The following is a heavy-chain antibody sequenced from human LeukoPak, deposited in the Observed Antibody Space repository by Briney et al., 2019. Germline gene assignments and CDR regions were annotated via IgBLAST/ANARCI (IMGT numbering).Heavy chain of an antibody. J-gene: IGHJ3*02. CDR3: AREGSYYDFWSGYPPAAFDI. Sequence: PSETLFLTCTVSGGSISSGDYYWSWIRQPPGKGLEWIGYIYYSGSTYYNPSLKSRVTMSVDTSKNQFSLKLSSVTAADTAVYYCAREGSYYDFWSGYPPAAFDIWGQGTMVTVSS. CDR2: IYYSGST. CDR1: GGSISSGDYY. V-gene: IGHV4-30-4*08. D-gene: IGHD3-3*01.